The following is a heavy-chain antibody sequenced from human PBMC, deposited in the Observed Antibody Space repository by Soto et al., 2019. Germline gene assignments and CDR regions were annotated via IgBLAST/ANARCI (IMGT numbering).Heavy chain of an antibody. CDR3: ARTVLGPDLLADSFVDYYYYMDV. CDR1: GGSISSYY. D-gene: IGHD3-9*01. Sequence: SETLSLTCTVSGGSISSYYWSWIRQPPGKGLEWIGYIYYSGSTNYNPSLKRRVTFSADSSRGQFSLRLNSVTAADTAVYYCARTVLGPDLLADSFVDYYYYMDVWGQGTTVTSP. J-gene: IGHJ6*03. CDR2: IYYSGST. V-gene: IGHV4-59*08.